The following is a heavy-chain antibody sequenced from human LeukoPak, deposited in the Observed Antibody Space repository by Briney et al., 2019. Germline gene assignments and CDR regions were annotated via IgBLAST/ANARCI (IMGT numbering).Heavy chain of an antibody. V-gene: IGHV4-59*01. D-gene: IGHD4-17*01. CDR1: GGSISSYY. J-gene: IGHJ4*02. CDR2: IYYSGST. Sequence: PSETLSLTCTVSGGSISSYYWSWIRQPPGKGLEWLGYIYYSGSTNYNPSLKSRVTISVDTSKNQFSLKLSTVTAADTAVYYCATARRTVTKYCFDYWGQGTLVTVSS. CDR3: ATARRTVTKYCFDY.